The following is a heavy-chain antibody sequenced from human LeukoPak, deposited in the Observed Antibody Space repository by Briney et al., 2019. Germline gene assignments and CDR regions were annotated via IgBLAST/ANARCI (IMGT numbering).Heavy chain of an antibody. J-gene: IGHJ4*02. CDR2: IYYNGST. Sequence: SETLSLTCSVSGGPISSASYYWSWIRQHPGKGLEWIGYIYYNGSTDYNPSLKGRVMISLDTSKNQFSLRLSSVTAADTAVYYCARDVSGWRFDYWGQGTLVTVSS. D-gene: IGHD6-19*01. V-gene: IGHV4-31*03. CDR3: ARDVSGWRFDY. CDR1: GGPISSASYY.